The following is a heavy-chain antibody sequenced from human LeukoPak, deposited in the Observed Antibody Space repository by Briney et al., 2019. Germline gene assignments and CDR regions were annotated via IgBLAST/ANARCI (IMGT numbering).Heavy chain of an antibody. V-gene: IGHV3-21*04. CDR2: ISSSSSYI. CDR1: GFTFSSYS. CDR3: ATLAGIAAAGSFH. D-gene: IGHD6-13*01. J-gene: IGHJ4*02. Sequence: GGSLRLSCAASGFTFSSYSMNWVRQAPGKGLEWVSSISSSSSYIYYADSVKGRFTISRDNAKNSLYLQMNSLRAEDTAVYYCATLAGIAAAGSFHWGQGTLVTVSS.